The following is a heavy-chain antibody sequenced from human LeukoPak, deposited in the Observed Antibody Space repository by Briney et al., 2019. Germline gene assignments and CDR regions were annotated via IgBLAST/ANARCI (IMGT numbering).Heavy chain of an antibody. CDR3: ARHVSGWYGVHYYYMDV. V-gene: IGHV4-39*01. J-gene: IGHJ6*03. CDR2: IYYSGST. CDR1: GGSISSSSYY. D-gene: IGHD6-19*01. Sequence: SETLSLTCTVSGGSISSSSYYWGWIRQPPGKGLEWIGSIYYSGSTYYNPSLKSRVTISVDTSKNQFSLKLSSVTAADTAVYYCARHVSGWYGVHYYYMDVWGKGTTVTVSS.